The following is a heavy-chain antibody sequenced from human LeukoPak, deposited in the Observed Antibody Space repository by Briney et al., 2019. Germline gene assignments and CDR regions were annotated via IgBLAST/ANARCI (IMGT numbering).Heavy chain of an antibody. CDR1: GYSISSGYY. CDR3: ARGYCSSTSCYEEDAFDI. D-gene: IGHD2-2*01. CDR2: XXHSGST. J-gene: IGHJ3*02. V-gene: IGHV4-38-2*01. Sequence: PSETLSLTCAVSGYSISSGYYWGWIRQPPGKGLXXXXXXXHSGSTYYNPSLKSRVTISVDTSKNQFSLKLSSVTAADTAVYYCARGYCSSTSCYEEDAFDIWGQGTMVTVSS.